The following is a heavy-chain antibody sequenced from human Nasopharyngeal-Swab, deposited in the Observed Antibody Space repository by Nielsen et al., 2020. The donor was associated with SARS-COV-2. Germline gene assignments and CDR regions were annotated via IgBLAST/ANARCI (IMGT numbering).Heavy chain of an antibody. V-gene: IGHV4-34*01. Sequence: SETLSLTCAVYGGSFSGYYWSWIRQPPGKGLEWIGEINHSGSTNYNPSLKSRVTISVDTSKNQFSLKLSSVTAADTAVYYCARERQWLVPDAFDIWGQGTMVTVSS. D-gene: IGHD6-19*01. CDR2: INHSGST. J-gene: IGHJ3*02. CDR3: ARERQWLVPDAFDI. CDR1: GGSFSGYY.